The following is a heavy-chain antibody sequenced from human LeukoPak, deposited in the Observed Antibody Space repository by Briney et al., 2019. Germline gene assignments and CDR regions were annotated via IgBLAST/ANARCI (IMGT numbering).Heavy chain of an antibody. Sequence: GGSLRLSCAASGFTFSSHAMSWVRQAPGKGLEGVSAVSGSGDNTYYADSVKGRFTISRDNSKNTLYLHMSSLRAEDTAVYYCACTAYYYYLDVWGKGTTVTVSS. V-gene: IGHV3-23*01. CDR2: VSGSGDNT. J-gene: IGHJ6*03. CDR3: ACTAYYYYLDV. CDR1: GFTFSSHA. D-gene: IGHD5-18*01.